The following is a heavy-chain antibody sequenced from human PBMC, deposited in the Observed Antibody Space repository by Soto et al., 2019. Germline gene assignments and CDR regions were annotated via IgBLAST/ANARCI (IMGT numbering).Heavy chain of an antibody. D-gene: IGHD6-13*01. Sequence: GGSLRLSCAASGFTFSSYSMNWVRQAPGKGLEWVSSISSSSSYIYYADSVKGRFTISRDNAKNSLYLQMNSLRAEDTAVYYCARLTDSSSGPFDPWGQGTLVNVSS. CDR2: ISSSSSYI. CDR1: GFTFSSYS. CDR3: ARLTDSSSGPFDP. V-gene: IGHV3-21*01. J-gene: IGHJ5*02.